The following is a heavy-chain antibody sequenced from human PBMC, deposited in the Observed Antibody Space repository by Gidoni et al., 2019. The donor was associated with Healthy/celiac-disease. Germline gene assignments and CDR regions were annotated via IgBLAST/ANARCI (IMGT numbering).Heavy chain of an antibody. J-gene: IGHJ6*02. CDR1: GFPSVSYS. Sequence: EVQLVESGGGLVKPGGPLRPSCPAFGFPSVSYSMTWVRQAPGKGLEWVSSISSSSSYIYYADSVKGRFTISRDNAKNSLYLQMNSLRAEDTAVYYCARALPYPGYSSGWYDPYYYYYYGMDVWGQGTTVTVSS. CDR2: ISSSSSYI. D-gene: IGHD6-19*01. CDR3: ARALPYPGYSSGWYDPYYYYYYGMDV. V-gene: IGHV3-21*01.